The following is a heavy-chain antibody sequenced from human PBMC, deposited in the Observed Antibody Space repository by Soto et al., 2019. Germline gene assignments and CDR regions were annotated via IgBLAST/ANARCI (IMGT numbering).Heavy chain of an antibody. D-gene: IGHD1-26*01. V-gene: IGHV4-4*02. CDR1: GGSISSSNW. CDR3: ARVSGSYYYGMDV. Sequence: QVQLQESGPGLVKPSGTLSLTCAVSGGSISSSNWWSWVRQPPGKGLEWIGEIYHSGSTNYNPPLKRRVTLSVDKSKHQFSLELSSVTGADTAVYYCARVSGSYYYGMDVWGQGTTVTVSS. J-gene: IGHJ6*02. CDR2: IYHSGST.